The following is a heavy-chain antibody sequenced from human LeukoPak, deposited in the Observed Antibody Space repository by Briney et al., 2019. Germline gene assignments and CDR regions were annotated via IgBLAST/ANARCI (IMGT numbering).Heavy chain of an antibody. D-gene: IGHD3-3*01. CDR2: INPSGGST. CDR1: GYTFTSYY. Sequence: ASVKVSCKASGYTFTSYYMHWVRQAPGQGLEGMGIINPSGGSTSYAQKFQGRVTMTRDTSTSTVYMELSSLRSEDTAVYYCARAPARVEWLFYRYYYYGMDVWGQGTTVTVSS. J-gene: IGHJ6*02. CDR3: ARAPARVEWLFYRYYYYGMDV. V-gene: IGHV1-46*01.